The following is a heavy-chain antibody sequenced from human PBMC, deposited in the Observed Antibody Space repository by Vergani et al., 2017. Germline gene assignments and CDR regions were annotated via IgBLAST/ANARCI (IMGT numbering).Heavy chain of an antibody. CDR3: AKHFRGWGIDY. CDR2: IQFDGSSQ. CDR1: GFTLSNYD. Sequence: QVQLVESGGGVVQRGGSLRLSCATSGFTLSNYDMQWIRQGPGKGLEFVAFIQFDGSSQYYADSVNGRFTLSRDFSKNTLYLQMNSLRTDDTATYYCAKHFRGWGIDYWGQGTQVIVSS. V-gene: IGHV3-30*02. D-gene: IGHD3-16*01. J-gene: IGHJ4*02.